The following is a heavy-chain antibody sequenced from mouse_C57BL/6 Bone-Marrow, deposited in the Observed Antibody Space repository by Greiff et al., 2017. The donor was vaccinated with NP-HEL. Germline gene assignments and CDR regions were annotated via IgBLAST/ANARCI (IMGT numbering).Heavy chain of an antibody. J-gene: IGHJ3*01. V-gene: IGHV5-12*01. CDR2: ISNGGGST. CDR3: ASLPWDRFAY. D-gene: IGHD4-1*01. Sequence: DVMLVESGGGLVQPGGSLKLSCAASGFTFSDYYMYWVRQTPEKRLEWVAYISNGGGSTYYPDTVKGRFTISRDNAKNTLYLQMSRLKSEDTAMYYCASLPWDRFAYWGQGTLVTVSA. CDR1: GFTFSDYY.